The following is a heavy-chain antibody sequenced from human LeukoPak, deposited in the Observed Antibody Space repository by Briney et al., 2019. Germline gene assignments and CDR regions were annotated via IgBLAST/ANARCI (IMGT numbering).Heavy chain of an antibody. CDR3: AGRRVLDASFDY. V-gene: IGHV3-66*02. Sequence: GGSLRLSCAASGFTVSNNYMSWVRQAPGKGLEWVSVIYSGDNTYYVESVKGRFTISRNNSKNTLFLQMNRLRAEDTAVYYCAGRRVLDASFDYWGQGTLVTVSS. CDR1: GFTVSNNY. J-gene: IGHJ4*02. CDR2: IYSGDNT. D-gene: IGHD3-16*01.